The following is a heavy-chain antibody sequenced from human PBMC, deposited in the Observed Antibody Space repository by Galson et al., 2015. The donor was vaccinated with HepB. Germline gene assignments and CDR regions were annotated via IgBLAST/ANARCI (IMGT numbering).Heavy chain of an antibody. CDR3: TTDRYFGDFWSWGMF. CDR2: LKSKTDGETT. D-gene: IGHD4-17*01. J-gene: IGHJ4*02. V-gene: IGHV3-15*01. CDR1: GFNFGNTW. Sequence: SLRLSCAGSGFNFGNTWMNWVRQAPGKGLEWVGRLKSKTDGETTDYALPVKGRFTLSRDDSKNILYLQMNSLKTEDTAVYYCTTDRYFGDFWSWGMFWGQGTLVTVSS.